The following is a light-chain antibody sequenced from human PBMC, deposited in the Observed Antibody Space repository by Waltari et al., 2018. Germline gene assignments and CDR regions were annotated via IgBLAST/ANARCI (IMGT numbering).Light chain of an antibody. CDR3: QQSYTTPYT. CDR2: AAS. CDR1: QLVDNF. V-gene: IGKV1-39*01. J-gene: IGKJ2*01. Sequence: DIQMTQSPSSLSVSVGDRVTITCRASQLVDNFLNWYQQKPGQAPSLLIYAASSLQSGVPSRFSGRGSGTDFTLTISSLQPEDFAIYYCQQSYTTPYTFGQGTRLDIK.